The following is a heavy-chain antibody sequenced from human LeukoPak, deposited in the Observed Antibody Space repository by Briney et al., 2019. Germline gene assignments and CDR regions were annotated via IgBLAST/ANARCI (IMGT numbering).Heavy chain of an antibody. D-gene: IGHD5-24*01. J-gene: IGHJ5*02. V-gene: IGHV4-34*01. CDR2: INHSGST. Sequence: GSLRLSCAASGFTFSDYYMSWIRQPPGKGLEWIGEINHSGSTNYNPSLKSRVTISVDTSKNQFSLKLSSVTAADTAVYYCARGGYNNWFDPWGQGTLVTVSS. CDR1: GFTFSDYY. CDR3: ARGGYNNWFDP.